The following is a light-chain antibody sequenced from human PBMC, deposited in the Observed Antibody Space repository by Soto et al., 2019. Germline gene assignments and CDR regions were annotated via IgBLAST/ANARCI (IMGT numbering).Light chain of an antibody. CDR1: SSNTGSSN. V-gene: IGLV1-44*01. Sequence: QSVLTQPPSASGTPGQRVTISCPGSSSNTGSSNVNWYQQLPGTAPKLLIYTNNQRPSGVPDRFSGSKSGTSASLAISGLQSEDEADYYCAAWDDSLNGRVFGTGTKVTVL. CDR3: AAWDDSLNGRV. CDR2: TNN. J-gene: IGLJ1*01.